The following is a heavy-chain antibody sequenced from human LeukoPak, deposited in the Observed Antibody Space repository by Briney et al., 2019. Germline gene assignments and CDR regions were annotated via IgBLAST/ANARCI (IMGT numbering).Heavy chain of an antibody. CDR2: FDPEDGET. CDR3: AVYYDSSGYSPFDY. CDR1: GYTLTELS. V-gene: IGHV1-24*01. Sequence: ASVTVSCKVSGYTLTELSMHWVRQAPGKGLEWMGGFDPEDGETIYAQKFQGRVTMTEDTSTDTAHMELSSLRSEDTAVYYCAVYYDSSGYSPFDYWGQGTLVTVSS. D-gene: IGHD3-22*01. J-gene: IGHJ4*02.